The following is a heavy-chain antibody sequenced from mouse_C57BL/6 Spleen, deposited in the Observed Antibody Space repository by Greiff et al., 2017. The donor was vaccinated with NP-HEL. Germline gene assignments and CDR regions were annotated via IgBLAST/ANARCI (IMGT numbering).Heavy chain of an antibody. CDR3: ARATILRAMDD. Sequence: VQLQQSGAELMKPGASVKLSCKATGYTFTGYWIEWVKQRPGHGLEWLGEILPGSGSTNYTEKFKGKATFTADTSSNTAYMQLSSLTTEDSAIYYCARATILRAMDDWGQGTSVTAAS. J-gene: IGHJ4*01. CDR1: GYTFTGYW. CDR2: ILPGSGST. V-gene: IGHV1-9*01.